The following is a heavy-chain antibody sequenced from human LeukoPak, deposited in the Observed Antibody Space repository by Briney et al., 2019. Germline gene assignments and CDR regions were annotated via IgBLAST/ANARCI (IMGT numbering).Heavy chain of an antibody. CDR1: GFTFSSYS. J-gene: IGHJ4*02. D-gene: IGHD2-21*02. CDR2: ISSSSSII. CDR3: AKDLPRFTRQPLQDY. Sequence: HPGGSLRLSCVASGFTFSSYSMNWVRQAPGKGLEWVSYISSSSSIIYHADSVKGRFTISRDNSKNTLYLQMNSLRAEDTAVYYCAKDLPRFTRQPLQDYWGQGTLVTVSS. V-gene: IGHV3-48*01.